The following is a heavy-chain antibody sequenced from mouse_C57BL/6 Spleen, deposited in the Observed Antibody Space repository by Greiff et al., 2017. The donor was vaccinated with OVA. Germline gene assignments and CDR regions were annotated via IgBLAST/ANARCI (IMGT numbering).Heavy chain of an antibody. Sequence: VQLQQPGAELVKPGASVKLSCKASGYTFTSYWMHWVKQRSGRGLEWIGRIDPNSGGSKYNEKFKSKATLTVDKTSSTAYMQLSSLTSEDSAVYYCARSWVYGSTPFDYWGQGTTLTVSS. D-gene: IGHD1-1*01. CDR1: GYTFTSYW. CDR3: ARSWVYGSTPFDY. J-gene: IGHJ2*01. V-gene: IGHV1-72*01. CDR2: IDPNSGGS.